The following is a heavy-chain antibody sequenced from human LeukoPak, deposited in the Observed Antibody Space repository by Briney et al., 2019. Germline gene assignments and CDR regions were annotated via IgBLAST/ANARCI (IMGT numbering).Heavy chain of an antibody. J-gene: IGHJ4*02. CDR3: ARRGAAYFDY. CDR2: IYYSGST. D-gene: IGHD6-13*01. CDR1: GGSISSYY. Sequence: SETLSLTCTVSGGSISSYYWSWIRQPPGKGLEWIGYIYYSGSTNYNPSLKSRVTISVDTSKNQFSPKLSSVTAADTAVYYCARRGAAYFDYWGQGTLVTVSS. V-gene: IGHV4-59*01.